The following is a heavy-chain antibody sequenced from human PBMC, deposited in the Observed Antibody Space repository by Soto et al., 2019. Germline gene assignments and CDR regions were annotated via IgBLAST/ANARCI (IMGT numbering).Heavy chain of an antibody. Sequence: ASVKVSCKASGGTFSSYAISWVRQAPGQGLEWMGGIIPIFGTANYAQKFQGRVTITADESTSTAYMELRSLRSDDTAVYYCARDMGVNDNGDYVDYWGQGTRVTSPQ. V-gene: IGHV1-69*13. J-gene: IGHJ4*02. CDR3: ARDMGVNDNGDYVDY. CDR1: GGTFSSYA. CDR2: IIPIFGTA. D-gene: IGHD4-17*01.